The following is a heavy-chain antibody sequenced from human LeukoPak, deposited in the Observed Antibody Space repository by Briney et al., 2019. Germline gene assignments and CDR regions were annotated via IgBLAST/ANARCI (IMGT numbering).Heavy chain of an antibody. CDR3: ARGPRRDSSGYFLNY. CDR2: ISSSSSYI. V-gene: IGHV3-21*01. J-gene: IGHJ4*02. Sequence: PGGSLRLSCAASGFTFSSYSMSWVRQAPGKGLEWVSSISSSSSYIYYADSVKGRFTISRDNAKNSLYLQMNSLRAEDTAVYYCARGPRRDSSGYFLNYWGQGTLVTVSS. CDR1: GFTFSSYS. D-gene: IGHD3-22*01.